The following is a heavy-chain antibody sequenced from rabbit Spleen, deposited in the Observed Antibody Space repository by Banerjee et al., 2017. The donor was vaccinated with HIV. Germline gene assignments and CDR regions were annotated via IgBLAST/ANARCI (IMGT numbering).Heavy chain of an antibody. CDR2: IDTGSSGFT. Sequence: QQLVESGGGLVKPGASLTLTCIASGVSFSGDSYMCWVRQAPGKGLEWIACIDTGSSGFTYFASWAKGRFTISKTSSTTVTLQMTSLTAADTATYFCARDTSSSFSSYGMDLWGQGTLVTVS. V-gene: IGHV1S40*01. CDR3: ARDTSSSFSSYGMDL. CDR1: GVSFSGDSY. D-gene: IGHD1-1*01. J-gene: IGHJ6*01.